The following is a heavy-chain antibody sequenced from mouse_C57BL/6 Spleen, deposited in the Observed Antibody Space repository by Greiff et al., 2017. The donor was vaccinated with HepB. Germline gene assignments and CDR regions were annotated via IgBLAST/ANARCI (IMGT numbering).Heavy chain of an antibody. V-gene: IGHV5-9*01. CDR3: ARGDYYGSSPWYFDV. Sequence: DVKLVESGGGLVKPGGSLKLSCAASGFTFSSYTMSWVRQTPEKRLEWVATISGGGGNTYYPDSVKGRFTISRDNAKNTLYLQMSSLRSEDTALYYCARGDYYGSSPWYFDVWGTGTTVTVSS. CDR2: ISGGGGNT. CDR1: GFTFSSYT. J-gene: IGHJ1*03. D-gene: IGHD1-1*01.